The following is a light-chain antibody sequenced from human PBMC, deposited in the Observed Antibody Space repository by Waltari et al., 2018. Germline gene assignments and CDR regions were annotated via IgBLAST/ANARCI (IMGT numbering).Light chain of an antibody. CDR2: EKN. CDR3: GTWDTSLSALI. Sequence: QSVLTQPPSVSAAPGQKVTISCSGSSSNIGNDYVSWYQQLPGTATKLFIYEKNKRPSGIPDGFSGSKSGTSATLGITGLQTGDEADYYCGTWDTSLSALIFGGGTKLTVL. V-gene: IGLV1-51*02. J-gene: IGLJ2*01. CDR1: SSNIGNDY.